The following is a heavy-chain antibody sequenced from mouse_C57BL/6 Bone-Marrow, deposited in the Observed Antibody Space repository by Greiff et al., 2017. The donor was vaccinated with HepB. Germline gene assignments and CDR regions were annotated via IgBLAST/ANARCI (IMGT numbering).Heavy chain of an antibody. D-gene: IGHD2-1*01. J-gene: IGHJ3*01. Sequence: ESGPGLVKPSQSLSLTCSVTGYSITSGYYWNWIRQFPGNKLEWMGYISYDGSNNYNPSLKNRISITRDTSKNQFFLKLNSVTTEDTATYYCARGGYYGNYWFAYWGQGTLVTVSA. V-gene: IGHV3-6*01. CDR1: GYSITSGYY. CDR2: ISYDGSN. CDR3: ARGGYYGNYWFAY.